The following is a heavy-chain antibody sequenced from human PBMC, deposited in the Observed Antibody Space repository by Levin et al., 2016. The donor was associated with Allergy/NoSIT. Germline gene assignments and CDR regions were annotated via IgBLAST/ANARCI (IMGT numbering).Heavy chain of an antibody. Sequence: GESLKISCAASDFTFSSYTMNWVRQAPGKGLEWVSSISSSSRYIYYADSLKGRFTISRDNAKNSLYLQMNSLRAEDTAVYYCTRDLRFLDWLLDYGMDVWGQGTTVTVSS. V-gene: IGHV3-21*01. J-gene: IGHJ6*02. CDR1: DFTFSSYT. CDR2: ISSSSRYI. D-gene: IGHD3-3*01. CDR3: TRDLRFLDWLLDYGMDV.